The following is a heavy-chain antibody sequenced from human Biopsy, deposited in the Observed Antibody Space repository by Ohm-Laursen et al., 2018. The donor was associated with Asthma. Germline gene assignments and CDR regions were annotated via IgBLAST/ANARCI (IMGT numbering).Heavy chain of an antibody. V-gene: IGHV3-33*01. CDR2: IWFDGSNK. J-gene: IGHJ4*02. D-gene: IGHD3-10*01. Sequence: SLRLSCSASGFTFGSYGLHWVRQAPGKGLEWVADIWFDGSNKHYADSVKGRFTISRDNSKNTLHLQMNSLRAEDTALYYCGRERSYMVDYWGQGTPVIVSS. CDR1: GFTFGSYG. CDR3: GRERSYMVDY.